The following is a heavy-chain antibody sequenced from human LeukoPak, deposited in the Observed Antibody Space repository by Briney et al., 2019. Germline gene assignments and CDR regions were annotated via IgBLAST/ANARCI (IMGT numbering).Heavy chain of an antibody. CDR1: GGSISSYY. Sequence: PSETLSLTCTVSGGSISSYYWSWIRQPPGKGLEWIGYIYYSGSTNYNPSLKSRVTISVDTSKNQFSLKLSSVTAADTAVYYCARGDLYCSGGSCSDYWGQGTLVTVSS. D-gene: IGHD2-15*01. J-gene: IGHJ4*02. CDR3: ARGDLYCSGGSCSDY. V-gene: IGHV4-59*01. CDR2: IYYSGST.